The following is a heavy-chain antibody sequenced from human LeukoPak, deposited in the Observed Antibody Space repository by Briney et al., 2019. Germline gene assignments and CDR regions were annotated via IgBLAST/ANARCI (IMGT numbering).Heavy chain of an antibody. CDR1: GFTFNSYW. CDR3: ASGKYNWNYDY. Sequence: GGSLRLSCAASGFTFNSYWMHWVGQAPGKGLVWVSRINSDGSSTSYADSVKGRLTISRDNAKNTLHLRMNSLRAEDTAVYYCASGKYNWNYDYWGQGTLVTVSS. D-gene: IGHD1-20*01. CDR2: INSDGSST. V-gene: IGHV3-74*01. J-gene: IGHJ4*02.